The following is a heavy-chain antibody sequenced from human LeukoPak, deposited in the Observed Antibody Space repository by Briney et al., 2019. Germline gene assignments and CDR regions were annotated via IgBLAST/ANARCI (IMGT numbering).Heavy chain of an antibody. D-gene: IGHD3-22*01. CDR3: AHRRGYYDSTGYYSGHFDY. CDR2: IYWDDDK. V-gene: IGHV2-5*02. Sequence: SGPTLVNPTQTLTLTCTFSGFSLSTTGVGVGWIRQPPGKALEWLALIYWDDDKRYSPSLKSRLTITKDTSKNQVVLTMTNMDPVDTATYYCAHRRGYYDSTGYYSGHFDYWGQGTLVTVSS. CDR1: GFSLSTTGVG. J-gene: IGHJ4*02.